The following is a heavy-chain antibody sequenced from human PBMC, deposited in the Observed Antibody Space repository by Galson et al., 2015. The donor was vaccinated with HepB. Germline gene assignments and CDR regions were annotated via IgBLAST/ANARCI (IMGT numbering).Heavy chain of an antibody. D-gene: IGHD1-14*01. CDR3: ARTVPYGTTWFGGIDP. V-gene: IGHV3-23*01. Sequence: SLRLSCAASGFSFSNYGMSWVRQAPGKGLEWVSVISSDGSMYYADAVKCRFTISRDKSKNTLYLQMNSLRAEDTAKYYCARTVPYGTTWFGGIDPWGQGTLVTVSS. CDR2: ISSDGSM. J-gene: IGHJ5*02. CDR1: GFSFSNYG.